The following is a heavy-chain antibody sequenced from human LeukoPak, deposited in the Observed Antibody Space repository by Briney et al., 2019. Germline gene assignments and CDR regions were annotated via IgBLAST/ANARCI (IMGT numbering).Heavy chain of an antibody. CDR2: INHSGST. J-gene: IGHJ5*02. D-gene: IGHD2-15*01. Sequence: PSETLSLTCAVYGGSFSGYYWSWLRQPPGKGLAWIGEINHSGSTNYNPSLKSRVTISVDTSKNQFSLKLSSVTAADTAVYYCARGRVPIGYWSGGSCSDPWGQGTLVTVSS. CDR3: ARGRVPIGYWSGGSCSDP. CDR1: GGSFSGYY. V-gene: IGHV4-34*01.